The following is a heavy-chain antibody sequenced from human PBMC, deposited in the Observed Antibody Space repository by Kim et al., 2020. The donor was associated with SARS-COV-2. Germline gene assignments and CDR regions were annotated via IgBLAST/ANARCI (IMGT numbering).Heavy chain of an antibody. V-gene: IGHV3-21*01. J-gene: IGHJ6*02. Sequence: GGSLRLSCAASGFTFSSYSMNWVRQAPGKGLEWVSSISSSSSYIYYADSVKGRFTISRDNAKNSLYLQMNSLRAEDTAVYYCARDYRDTAMVTYYGMDVWGQGTTVTVSS. CDR3: ARDYRDTAMVTYYGMDV. CDR2: ISSSSSYI. D-gene: IGHD5-18*01. CDR1: GFTFSSYS.